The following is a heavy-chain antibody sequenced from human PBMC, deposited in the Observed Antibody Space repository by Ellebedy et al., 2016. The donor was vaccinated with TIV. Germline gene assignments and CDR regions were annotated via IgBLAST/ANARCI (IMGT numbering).Heavy chain of an antibody. V-gene: IGHV3-15*07. CDR1: GFTFSNAW. J-gene: IGHJ3*02. Sequence: GESLKISCAASGFTFSNAWMNWVRQAPGKGLEWVGRIKSKTDGGTTDYAAPVKGRFTISRDDSKNTLYLQMNSLKTEDTAVYYCTTGNPLLWFGSDAFDIWGQGTMVTVSS. D-gene: IGHD3-10*01. CDR2: IKSKTDGGTT. CDR3: TTGNPLLWFGSDAFDI.